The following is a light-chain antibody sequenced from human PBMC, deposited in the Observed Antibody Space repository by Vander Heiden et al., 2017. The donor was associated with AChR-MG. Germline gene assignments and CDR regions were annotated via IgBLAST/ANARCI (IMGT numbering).Light chain of an antibody. Sequence: SYELTQAPSVSVSPGGTASIPCPGDKLVERWVFWYQQSPGQSPVLVSYQDVKRPAGIPERFAGSNSGSTATLTISGTQSMDEADYYCQAWDSSSVVFGGGTKLTGL. CDR3: QAWDSSSVV. J-gene: IGLJ2*01. V-gene: IGLV3-1*01. CDR1: KLVERW. CDR2: QDV.